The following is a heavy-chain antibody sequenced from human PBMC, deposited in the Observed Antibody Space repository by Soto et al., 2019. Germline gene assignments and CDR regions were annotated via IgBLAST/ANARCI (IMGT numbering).Heavy chain of an antibody. CDR1: GFTFSSYW. CDR2: IKQDGSEK. D-gene: IGHD6-6*01. CDR3: ARDHTTWIAARPYYYGMDV. J-gene: IGHJ6*02. V-gene: IGHV3-7*03. Sequence: EVQLVESGGGLVQPGGSLRLSCAASGFTFSSYWMSWVRQAPGKGLEWVANIKQDGSEKYYVDSVKGRFTISRDNAKNSLYLQMNSLRAEDTAVYYCARDHTTWIAARPYYYGMDVWGQGTTVTVSS.